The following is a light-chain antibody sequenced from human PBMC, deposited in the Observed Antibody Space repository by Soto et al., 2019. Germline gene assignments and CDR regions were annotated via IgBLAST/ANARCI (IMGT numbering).Light chain of an antibody. J-gene: IGKJ5*01. CDR2: DAS. CDR1: QSVSSY. CDR3: QQRSNWPPLIT. V-gene: IGKV3-11*01. Sequence: EIVLTQSPATLSLSPGERSTLSRRASQSVSSYLAWYQQKPGQAPRLLIYDASNRATGIPDRFSGSGSGTDFTLTISRLEPEDFAVYYCQQRSNWPPLITFGQRTRREIK.